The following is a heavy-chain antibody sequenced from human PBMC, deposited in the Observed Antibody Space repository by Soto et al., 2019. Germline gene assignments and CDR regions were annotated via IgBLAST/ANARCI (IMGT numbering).Heavy chain of an antibody. Sequence: GESLKISCKGSGYSFTSYWIGWVRQMPGKGLEWMGIIYPGYSDTRYSPSFQGQVTISADTSISTAYLQWSSLKASDTAMYYCARHEMDYYDSSGYIDYWGQGNLVTVSS. D-gene: IGHD3-22*01. J-gene: IGHJ4*02. V-gene: IGHV5-51*01. CDR2: IYPGYSDT. CDR1: GYSFTSYW. CDR3: ARHEMDYYDSSGYIDY.